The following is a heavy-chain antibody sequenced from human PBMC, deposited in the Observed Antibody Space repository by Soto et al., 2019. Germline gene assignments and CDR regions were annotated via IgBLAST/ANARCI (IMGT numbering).Heavy chain of an antibody. V-gene: IGHV4-59*01. CDR3: ARGYSGYDRYFDY. CDR1: GGSISSYY. D-gene: IGHD5-12*01. J-gene: IGHJ4*02. Sequence: SETLSLTCTVSGGSISSYYWSWIRQPPGKGLEWIGYIYYSGSTNYNPSLKSRVTISVDTSKNQFSLKLSSVTAADTAVYYCARGYSGYDRYFDYWGQGTLVTVSS. CDR2: IYYSGST.